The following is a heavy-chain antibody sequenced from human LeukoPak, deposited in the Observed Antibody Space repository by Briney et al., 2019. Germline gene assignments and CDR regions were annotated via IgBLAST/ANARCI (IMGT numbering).Heavy chain of an antibody. Sequence: SETLSLTCTVSGGSISSSSYYWGWIRQPPGKGLEWIGSIYYSGSTYYNPSLKSRVTISVDTSKNQFSLKLSSVTAADTAVYYCARAPRLYSSGWYYYYYYMDVWGKGTTVTVSS. D-gene: IGHD6-19*01. J-gene: IGHJ6*03. CDR1: GGSISSSSYY. CDR3: ARAPRLYSSGWYYYYYYMDV. V-gene: IGHV4-39*07. CDR2: IYYSGST.